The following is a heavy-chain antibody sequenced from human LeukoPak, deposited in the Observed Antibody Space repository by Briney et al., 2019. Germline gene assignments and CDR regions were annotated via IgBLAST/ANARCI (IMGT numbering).Heavy chain of an antibody. CDR1: GFIFSNSS. CDR2: TSGSATYI. V-gene: IGHV3-21*01. D-gene: IGHD6-25*01. CDR3: ARDSGYRAFDI. J-gene: IGHJ3*02. Sequence: GGSLRLSCTASGFIFSNSSMNWVRQAPGKGLEWVASTSGSATYIYYADSMKGRFTISRDNAKKSLFLQMNSLSAEDTAVYYCARDSGYRAFDIWGQGTMVTVSS.